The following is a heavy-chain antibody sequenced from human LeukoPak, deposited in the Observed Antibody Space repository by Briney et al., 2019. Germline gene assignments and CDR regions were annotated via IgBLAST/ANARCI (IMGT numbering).Heavy chain of an antibody. CDR2: IYSGGST. J-gene: IGHJ3*02. D-gene: IGHD3-22*01. V-gene: IGHV3-66*01. Sequence: ETLSLTCIVSGGSISSSIYYWAWVRQPPGKGLEWVSVIYSGGSTYYADSVKGRFTISRDNSKNTLYLQMNSLRAEDTAVYYCARGLTSVTMIVVKILNAFDIWGQGTMVTVSS. CDR1: GGSISSSIYY. CDR3: ARGLTSVTMIVVKILNAFDI.